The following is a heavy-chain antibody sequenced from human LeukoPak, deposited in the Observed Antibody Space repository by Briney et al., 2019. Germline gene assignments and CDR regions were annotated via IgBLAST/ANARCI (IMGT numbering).Heavy chain of an antibody. J-gene: IGHJ4*02. D-gene: IGHD6-13*01. V-gene: IGHV4-61*02. CDR1: GGSISSGSYY. Sequence: PSETLSLTCTVSGGSISSGSYYWSWIRQPAGKGLEWIGRIYTSGSTNYNPSLKSRVTISVDTSKNQFSLKLSSVTAADTAVYYCARVSWQQHIDYWGRGTLVTVSS. CDR3: ARVSWQQHIDY. CDR2: IYTSGST.